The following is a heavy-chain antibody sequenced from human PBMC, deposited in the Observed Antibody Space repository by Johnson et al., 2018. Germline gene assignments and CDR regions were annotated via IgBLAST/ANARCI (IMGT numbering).Heavy chain of an antibody. J-gene: IGHJ6*03. CDR3: AKEGQWPGYYMDV. D-gene: IGHD6-19*01. V-gene: IGHV3-30*18. CDR1: GFSFRSYD. Sequence: QVQLVQSGGGVVQPGRSXRLSCAASGFSFRSYDMHWVRQAPGKGLEWVTVIPFDGSKTYYADSVKGRFPISRDNSSKTLYLQMNSLRAEDTAVYYCAKEGQWPGYYMDVWGKGTTVTVS. CDR2: IPFDGSKT.